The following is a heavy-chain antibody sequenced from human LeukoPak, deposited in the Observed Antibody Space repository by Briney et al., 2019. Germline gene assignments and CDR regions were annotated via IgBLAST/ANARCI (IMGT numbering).Heavy chain of an antibody. CDR3: ARYGSGNYGMDV. CDR2: ISWDGGST. J-gene: IGHJ6*02. Sequence: GGSLRLSCAASGFTFDDYTMHWVRQAPGKGLEWVSLISWDGGSTYYADSVKGRFTISRDNAKNSLYLQMNSLRAEDTAVYYCARYGSGNYGMDVWGQGTTVTVSS. CDR1: GFTFDDYT. V-gene: IGHV3-43*01. D-gene: IGHD3-10*01.